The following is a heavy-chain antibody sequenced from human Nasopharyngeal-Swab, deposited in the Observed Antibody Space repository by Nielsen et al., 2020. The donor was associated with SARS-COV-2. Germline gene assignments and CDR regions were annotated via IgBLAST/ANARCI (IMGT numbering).Heavy chain of an antibody. CDR3: ARDPRAPDYGMDV. CDR2: INPNSGGT. Sequence: WVRQAPGQGLEWTGRINPNSGGTNYAQKFQGRVTMTRDTSISTAYMELSRLRSDDTAVYYCARDPRAPDYGMDVWGQGTTVTVSS. J-gene: IGHJ6*02. V-gene: IGHV1-2*06.